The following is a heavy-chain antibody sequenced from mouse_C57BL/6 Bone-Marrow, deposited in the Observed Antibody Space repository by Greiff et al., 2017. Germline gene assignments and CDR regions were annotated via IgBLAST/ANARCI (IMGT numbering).Heavy chain of an antibody. V-gene: IGHV5-17*03. CDR2: ISSGSSTI. D-gene: IGHD4-1*01. CDR1: GFTFSDYG. CDR3: ARQLTGTLGFAY. Sequence: VQLKESGGGLVKPGGSLKLSCAASGFTFSDYGLHWVRQAPEKGLEWVAYISSGSSTIYYADTVKGRFTISRDNTKKTLYLQMSSLRSEDTALYYCARQLTGTLGFAYWGQGTLVTVSA. J-gene: IGHJ3*01.